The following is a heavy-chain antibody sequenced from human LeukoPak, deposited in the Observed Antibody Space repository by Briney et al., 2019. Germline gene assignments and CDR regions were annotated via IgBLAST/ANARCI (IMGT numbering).Heavy chain of an antibody. D-gene: IGHD2-15*01. CDR2: INPNSGGT. CDR1: GYTFTGYY. J-gene: IGHJ4*02. Sequence: ASVKVSCKASGYTFTGYYMHWVRQAPGQGLEWMGWINPNSGGTNYAQKFQGWVTMTRDTSISTAYMELSRLRSEDTAVYYCAREWDSVGAYYFDYWGQGTLVTVSS. V-gene: IGHV1-2*04. CDR3: AREWDSVGAYYFDY.